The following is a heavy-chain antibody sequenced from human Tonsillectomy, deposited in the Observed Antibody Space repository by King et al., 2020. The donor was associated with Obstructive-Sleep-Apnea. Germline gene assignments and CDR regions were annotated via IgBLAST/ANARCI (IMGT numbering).Heavy chain of an antibody. V-gene: IGHV3-21*01. D-gene: IGHD6-6*01. Sequence: QLVQSGGGLVKPGGSLRLSCAASGFTFSSYSMNWVRQAPGTGLEWVSSISSSSSYIYYADSVKGRFTISRDNAKNSLYLQMNSLRAEDTAVYYCAREEDSSSSGFDYWGQGTLVTVSS. CDR2: ISSSSSYI. J-gene: IGHJ4*02. CDR1: GFTFSSYS. CDR3: AREEDSSSSGFDY.